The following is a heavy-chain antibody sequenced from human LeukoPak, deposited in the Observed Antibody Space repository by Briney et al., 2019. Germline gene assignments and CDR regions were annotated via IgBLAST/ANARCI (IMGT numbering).Heavy chain of an antibody. D-gene: IGHD6-13*01. CDR3: ASEVAAAGDLDY. CDR2: ISYDGSKK. V-gene: IGHV3-30*15. J-gene: IGHJ4*02. CDR1: GFTFSSYT. Sequence: GGALRLSCAASGFTFSSYTIHWVRQAPGKGLEWVASISYDGSKKYYADSVKGRFTISRDNSNNTLYLQMSSLRAEDTAVYYCASEVAAAGDLDYWGQGTLVTVSS.